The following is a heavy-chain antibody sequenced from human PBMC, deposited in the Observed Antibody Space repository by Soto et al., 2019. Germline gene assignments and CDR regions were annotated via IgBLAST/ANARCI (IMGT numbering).Heavy chain of an antibody. J-gene: IGHJ4*02. CDR2: IYHSGST. CDR3: EKDRPRRTSGYFFDY. V-gene: IGHV4-30-2*01. D-gene: IGHD1-1*01. Sequence: KASETLSLTCAVSGGSISSGGYSWSWIRQPPGKGLEWIGYIYHSGSTYYNPSLKSRVTISVDRSKNQFSLKLSSVTAADTALYYCEKDRPRRTSGYFFDYWGQGTPVTVSS. CDR1: GGSISSGGYS.